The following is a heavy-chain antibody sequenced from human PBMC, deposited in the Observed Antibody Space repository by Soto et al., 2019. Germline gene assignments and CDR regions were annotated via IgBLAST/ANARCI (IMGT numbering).Heavy chain of an antibody. CDR3: AREDPPSGDAFDI. CDR1: GGSISSYY. V-gene: IGHV4-59*01. CDR2: IYYSGST. J-gene: IGHJ3*02. Sequence: SETLSLTCTVSGGSISSYYWSWIRQPPGKGLEWIGYIYYSGSTNYNPSLKGRVTISVDTSKSQFSLKLSSVTAADTAVYYCAREDPPSGDAFDIWGQGTMVTVSS.